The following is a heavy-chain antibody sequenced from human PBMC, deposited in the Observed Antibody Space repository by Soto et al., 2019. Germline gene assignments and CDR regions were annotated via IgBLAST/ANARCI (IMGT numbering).Heavy chain of an antibody. Sequence: QITLKESGPTLVKPTQTLTLTCTFSGFSLSTSGVGVGWIRQPPGNALEWLALIYWDDDKRYSPSLKSRLTITKDTSKNQGVLTMANMDPVDTATYYCAHSLKADYGDYAPFDYWGQGTLVTVSS. V-gene: IGHV2-5*02. D-gene: IGHD4-17*01. CDR2: IYWDDDK. CDR1: GFSLSTSGVG. J-gene: IGHJ4*02. CDR3: AHSLKADYGDYAPFDY.